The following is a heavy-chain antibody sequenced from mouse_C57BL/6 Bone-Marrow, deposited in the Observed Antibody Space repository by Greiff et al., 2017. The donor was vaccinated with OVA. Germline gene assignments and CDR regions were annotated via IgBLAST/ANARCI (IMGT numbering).Heavy chain of an antibody. CDR2: IDPSDSYT. J-gene: IGHJ2*01. CDR3: ARPLDYYGSSFDY. CDR1: GYTLTSYW. D-gene: IGHD1-1*01. Sequence: QVQLQQPGAELVRPGTSVKLSCKASGYTLTSYWMHWVKQRPGQGLEWIGVIDPSDSYTNYNQKFKGKATLTVDTSSSTAYMQLSSLTSEDSAVYYCARPLDYYGSSFDYWGQGTTLTVSS. V-gene: IGHV1-59*01.